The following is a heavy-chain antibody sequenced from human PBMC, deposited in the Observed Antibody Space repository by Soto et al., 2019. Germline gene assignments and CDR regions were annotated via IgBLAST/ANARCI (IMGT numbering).Heavy chain of an antibody. CDR3: AKIRSVLVRGFDY. J-gene: IGHJ4*02. CDR1: GFTFSTYA. D-gene: IGHD6-13*01. CDR2: ISGSGGST. Sequence: GGSLRLSCAASGFTFSTYALSWVRQAPGKGLEWVSAISGSGGSTYYADSVKGRFTISRDNSKNTLYLQMNSLRAEDTAVYYCAKIRSVLVRGFDYWGQGTLVTVSS. V-gene: IGHV3-23*01.